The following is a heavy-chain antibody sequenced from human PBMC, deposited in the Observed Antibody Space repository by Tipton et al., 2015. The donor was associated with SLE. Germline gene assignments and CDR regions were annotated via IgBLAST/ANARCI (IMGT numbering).Heavy chain of an antibody. CDR1: GGSISSYY. CDR3: ARVPGVGDFDL. D-gene: IGHD2-15*01. Sequence: TLSLTCTVSGGSISSYYWSWIRQPPGKGLEWIGYIYYSGNTNYNPSLKSRVTISVDTSKNQFSLKLSSVTAADTAVYYCARVPGVGDFDLWGCGTLVTVSS. J-gene: IGHJ2*01. V-gene: IGHV4-59*01. CDR2: IYYSGNT.